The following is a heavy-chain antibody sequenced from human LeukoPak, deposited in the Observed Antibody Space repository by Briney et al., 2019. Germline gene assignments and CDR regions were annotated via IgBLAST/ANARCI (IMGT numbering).Heavy chain of an antibody. V-gene: IGHV1-69*05. CDR1: GGTFCSYA. D-gene: IGHD2-2*01. J-gene: IGHJ4*02. Sequence: SVKVSCKASGGTFCSYAISWVRQAPGQGLEWMGGIIPIFGTANYAQKFQGRVTITTDESTSTAYMELSSLRSEDTAVYYCAGGYCSSTSCYVPSRYWGQGTLVTVSS. CDR2: IIPIFGTA. CDR3: AGGYCSSTSCYVPSRY.